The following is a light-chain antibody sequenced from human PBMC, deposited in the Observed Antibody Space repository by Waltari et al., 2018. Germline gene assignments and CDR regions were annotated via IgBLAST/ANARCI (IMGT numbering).Light chain of an antibody. CDR3: QQYYNTPFT. J-gene: IGKJ3*01. CDR1: QSVLYSSNNKNY. V-gene: IGKV4-1*01. Sequence: DIVMTQSQDSLAVSLGERATINCKSSQSVLYSSNNKNYLAWYQQKPGQPPKLLIYWASTRESGVPDRFSGSGSGTDFTLTINSLQAEDVAVYYCQQYYNTPFTFAPGTKLEFK. CDR2: WAS.